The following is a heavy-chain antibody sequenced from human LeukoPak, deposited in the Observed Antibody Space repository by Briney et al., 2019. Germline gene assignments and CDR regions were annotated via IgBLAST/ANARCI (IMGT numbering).Heavy chain of an antibody. J-gene: IGHJ4*02. CDR2: ISSSSSTI. V-gene: IGHV3-48*02. Sequence: GGSLRLSCAASGFTFSSYSVNWVRQAPGKGLEWVSYISSSSSTIYYADSVKGRFTISRDNAKNSLYLQMNSLRDEDTAVYYCARDSQRNYGSGSYYKSQDYWGQGTLVTVSS. CDR1: GFTFSSYS. CDR3: ARDSQRNYGSGSYYKSQDY. D-gene: IGHD3-10*01.